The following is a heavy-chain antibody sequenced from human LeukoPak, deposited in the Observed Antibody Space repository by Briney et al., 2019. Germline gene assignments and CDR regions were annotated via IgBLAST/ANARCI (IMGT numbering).Heavy chain of an antibody. CDR3: AKVNTYGSHYYFDY. D-gene: IGHD3-10*01. CDR1: GFTFSSYA. V-gene: IGHV3-23*01. Sequence: GGSLRLSCAASGFTFSSYAMSWVRQAPGKGRERVSSISGSGASKYYADSVKGRFTISRDNSKDTLYLHVNSLRAEDTAVYYCAKVNTYGSHYYFDYWGQGTLVTVSS. J-gene: IGHJ4*02. CDR2: ISGSGASK.